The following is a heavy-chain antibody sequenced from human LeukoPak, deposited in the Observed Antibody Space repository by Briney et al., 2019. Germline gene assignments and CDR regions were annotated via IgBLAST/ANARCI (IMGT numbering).Heavy chain of an antibody. CDR1: GGSISSGDYY. V-gene: IGHV4-30-4*01. CDR2: IYYSGST. Sequence: SETLSLTCTVSGGSISSGDYYWSWIRQPPGKGLEWIRYIYYSGSTYYNPSLKSRVTISVDTSKNQFSLKLSSVTAADTAVYYCARGGDYGPGSNWFDPWGQGTLVTVSS. CDR3: ARGGDYGPGSNWFDP. D-gene: IGHD3-10*01. J-gene: IGHJ5*02.